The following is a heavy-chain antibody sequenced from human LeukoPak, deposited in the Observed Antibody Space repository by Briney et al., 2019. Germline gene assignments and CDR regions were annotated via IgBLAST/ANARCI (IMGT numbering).Heavy chain of an antibody. CDR1: GGTFSSYA. D-gene: IGHD2-15*01. J-gene: IGHJ6*03. CDR2: IIPIFGTA. Sequence: VKVSCKASGGTFSSYAVSWVRQAPGQGLEWMGGIIPIFGTANYAQKFQGRVTITADKSTSTAYMELSSLRSEDTAVYYCARSTRGAVYYYYMDVWGKGTTVTVSS. V-gene: IGHV1-69*13. CDR3: ARSTRGAVYYYYMDV.